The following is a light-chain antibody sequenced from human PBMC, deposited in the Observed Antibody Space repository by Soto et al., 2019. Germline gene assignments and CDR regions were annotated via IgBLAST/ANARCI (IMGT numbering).Light chain of an antibody. CDR1: QSVSSN. V-gene: IGKV3-20*01. CDR3: QQYGSSPPWT. CDR2: GAS. Sequence: ETLMTQAPSTLSMSQAARVTLSCRARQSVSSNLAWYQQKPGQAPTLIIYGASTRATGSPDRFSGSGSGTDFTLTISRLEPEDFAVYYCQQYGSSPPWTFGQGTKVDIK. J-gene: IGKJ1*01.